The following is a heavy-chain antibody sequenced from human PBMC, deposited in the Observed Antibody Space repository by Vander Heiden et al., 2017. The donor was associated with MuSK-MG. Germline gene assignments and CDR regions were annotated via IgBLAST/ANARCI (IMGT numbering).Heavy chain of an antibody. CDR3: ARGGKYDILTGYYMFDI. Sequence: EVQLVESGGGLVQPGRSLRLSCAASGFTFDDYAMHWVRQAPGKGLEWVSGISWNSGSIGYADSVKGRFTISRDNAKNSLYLQMNSLRAEDTALYYCARGGKYDILTGYYMFDIWGQGTMVTVSS. D-gene: IGHD3-9*01. V-gene: IGHV3-9*01. CDR2: ISWNSGSI. J-gene: IGHJ3*02. CDR1: GFTFDDYA.